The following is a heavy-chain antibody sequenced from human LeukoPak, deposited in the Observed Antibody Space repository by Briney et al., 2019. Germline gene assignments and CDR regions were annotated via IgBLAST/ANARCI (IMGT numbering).Heavy chain of an antibody. V-gene: IGHV3-7*01. D-gene: IGHD3-3*01. Sequence: GGSLRLSCAASGFTFSSYWMSWVRQAPGKGLEWVANIKQDGSEKYYVDSVKGRFTISRDNAKNSLYLQMNSLRAEDTAVYYCARERVDFRSFSIGDAFDIWGQGTMVTVSS. CDR1: GFTFSSYW. CDR2: IKQDGSEK. J-gene: IGHJ3*02. CDR3: ARERVDFRSFSIGDAFDI.